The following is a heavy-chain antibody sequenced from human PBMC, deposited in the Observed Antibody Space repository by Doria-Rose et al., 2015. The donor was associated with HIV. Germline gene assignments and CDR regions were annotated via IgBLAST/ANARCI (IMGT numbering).Heavy chain of an antibody. CDR2: IIPILDIA. Sequence: SVKVSCKTSGGTFSNYAIAWVRQAPGQGLEWMGRIIPILDIANYAQRFQGRVTITADTSTTTVYMELRSLRSDDTAVYYCARDSSGYYQPNYFDYWGQGTLVTVSS. V-gene: IGHV1-69*04. J-gene: IGHJ4*02. CDR1: GGTFSNYA. CDR3: ARDSSGYYQPNYFDY. D-gene: IGHD3-22*01.